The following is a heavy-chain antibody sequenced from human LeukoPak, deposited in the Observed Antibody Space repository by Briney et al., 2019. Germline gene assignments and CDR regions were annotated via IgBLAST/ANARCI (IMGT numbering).Heavy chain of an antibody. J-gene: IGHJ6*03. CDR3: ARTILTGWGGYYMDV. Sequence: SETLSLTCTVSGGSISSYYWSWIRQPPGKGLEWIGYIYYSGSTNYNPSLKSRVTISLDTSKNQFSLKLSSVTAADTAVYYCARTILTGWGGYYMDVWGKGTTVTISS. CDR2: IYYSGST. D-gene: IGHD3-9*01. V-gene: IGHV4-59*01. CDR1: GGSISSYY.